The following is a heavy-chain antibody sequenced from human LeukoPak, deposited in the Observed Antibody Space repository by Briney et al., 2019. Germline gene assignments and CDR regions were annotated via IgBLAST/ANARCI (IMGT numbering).Heavy chain of an antibody. Sequence: GGSLRLSCAASGFTFSSYAMSWVRQAPGKGLEWVGRSRNKGFIYTTAYAASVKGRFTISRDDSKNSVHLQMNGLKIEDTAVYYCATHSYNEDYWGQGTLVTVSS. CDR2: SRNKGFIYTT. J-gene: IGHJ4*02. D-gene: IGHD3-10*01. V-gene: IGHV3-72*01. CDR1: GFTFSSYA. CDR3: ATHSYNEDY.